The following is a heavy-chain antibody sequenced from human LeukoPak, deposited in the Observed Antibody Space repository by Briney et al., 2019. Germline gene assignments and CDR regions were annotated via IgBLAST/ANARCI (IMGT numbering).Heavy chain of an antibody. V-gene: IGHV4-59*04. Sequence: SETLSLTCTVSGGSISSYYWSWIRQPPGKGLEGGGSICYSGSTYYNPSLKSRVTISVDTSKNQFSLKLSSVTAADTAVYYCARPLGHCSDSRCPQSWFEPWGQGTLVTVSS. CDR2: ICYSGST. CDR3: ARPLGHCSDSRCPQSWFEP. J-gene: IGHJ5*02. CDR1: GGSISSYY. D-gene: IGHD2-15*01.